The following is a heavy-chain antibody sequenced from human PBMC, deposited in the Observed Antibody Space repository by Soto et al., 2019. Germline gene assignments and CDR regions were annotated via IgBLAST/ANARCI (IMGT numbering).Heavy chain of an antibody. CDR1: GGSFSGYY. CDR3: ARANWNYAFDAFDI. J-gene: IGHJ3*02. CDR2: INHSGST. D-gene: IGHD1-7*01. V-gene: IGHV4-34*01. Sequence: SETLSLTCAVYGGSFSGYYWSWIRQPPGKGLEWIGEINHSGSTNYNPSLKSRVTISVDTSKDQFSLKLSSVTAADAAVYYCARANWNYAFDAFDIWGQGTMVTVSS.